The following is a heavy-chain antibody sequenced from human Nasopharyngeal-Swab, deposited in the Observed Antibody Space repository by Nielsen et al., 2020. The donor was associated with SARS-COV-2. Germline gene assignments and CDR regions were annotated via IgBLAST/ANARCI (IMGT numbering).Heavy chain of an antibody. J-gene: IGHJ5*02. CDR2: MNPKSGEG. V-gene: IGHV1-8*01. CDR3: ARGAFGLDHSWFDP. Sequence: WVRQAPGQGLEWMGWMNPKSGEGGYEQKFRGRVTMTRNTATATAYMELSGLRHEDTAVYYCARGAFGLDHSWFDPWGQGTLVTVSS. D-gene: IGHD3/OR15-3a*01.